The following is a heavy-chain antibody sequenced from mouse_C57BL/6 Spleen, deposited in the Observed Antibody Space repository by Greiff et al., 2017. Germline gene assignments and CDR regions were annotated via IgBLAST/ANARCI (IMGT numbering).Heavy chain of an antibody. J-gene: IGHJ1*03. CDR2: IDPSDSET. CDR3: AREGATWDWYFDV. D-gene: IGHD4-1*01. V-gene: IGHV1-52*01. CDR1: GYTFTSYW. Sequence: QVQLQQPGAELVRPGSSVKLSCKASGYTFTSYWMHWVKQRPIQGLEWIGNIDPSDSETHYNQKFKDKATLTVDKSSSTAYMQLSSLTSEDSAVYYCAREGATWDWYFDVWGTGTTVTVSS.